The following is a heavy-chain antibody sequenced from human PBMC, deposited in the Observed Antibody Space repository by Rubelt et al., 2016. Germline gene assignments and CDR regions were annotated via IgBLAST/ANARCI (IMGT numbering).Heavy chain of an antibody. Sequence: QVQLQESGPGLVKPSETLSLTCTVSGGSISSYYSSWIRQPPGKGLEWLGYIYYSGITNYNPSLKVGVTVAVDTAKNQLYLRRGSGTAADTAVGYGASSGWYLKGGLDYGGRGTMVTV. CDR3: ASSGWYLKGGLDY. D-gene: IGHD6-19*01. CDR2: IYYSGIT. CDR1: GGSISSYY. V-gene: IGHV4-59*08. J-gene: IGHJ4*02.